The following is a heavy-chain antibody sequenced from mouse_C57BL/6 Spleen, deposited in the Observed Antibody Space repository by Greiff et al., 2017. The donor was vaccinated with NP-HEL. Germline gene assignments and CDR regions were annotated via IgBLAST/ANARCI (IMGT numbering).Heavy chain of an antibody. D-gene: IGHD5-1*01. V-gene: IGHV1-54*01. Sequence: QVQLKHSGAELVRPGTSVKVSCKASGYAFTNYLIEWVKQRPGQGLEWIGVINPGSGGTNYNEKFKGKATLTADKSSSTAYMQLSSLTSEDSAVYFCARGGSNFDYWGQGTTLTVSS. CDR1: GYAFTNYL. CDR2: INPGSGGT. CDR3: ARGGSNFDY. J-gene: IGHJ2*01.